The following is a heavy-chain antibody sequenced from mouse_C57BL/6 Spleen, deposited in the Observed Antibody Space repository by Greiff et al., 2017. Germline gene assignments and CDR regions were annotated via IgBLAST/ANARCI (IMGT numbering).Heavy chain of an antibody. D-gene: IGHD2-3*01. V-gene: IGHV1-50*01. Sequence: QVQLQQPGAELVKPGASVKLSCKASGYTFTSYWMQWVKQRPGQGLEWIGEIDPSDSYTNYNQKFKGKATLTVDTSSSTAYMQLSSLTSEDSAVYDCARSDGYFDYWGQGTTLTVSS. CDR1: GYTFTSYW. CDR2: IDPSDSYT. J-gene: IGHJ2*01. CDR3: ARSDGYFDY.